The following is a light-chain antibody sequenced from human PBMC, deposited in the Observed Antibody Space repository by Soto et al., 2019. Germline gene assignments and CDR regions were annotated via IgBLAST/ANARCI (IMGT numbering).Light chain of an antibody. V-gene: IGKV3-15*01. Sequence: EIGMTQSPATLSVSPGERATLSCRASQSVNSNLAWYQQKPGQAPRLLIYGASTKVAGIPARFSGSGSGTEFCLTISSLQSEDFAVYYCQQYNNRPPDTFGQGTKLEIK. CDR3: QQYNNRPPDT. J-gene: IGKJ2*01. CDR1: QSVNSN. CDR2: GAS.